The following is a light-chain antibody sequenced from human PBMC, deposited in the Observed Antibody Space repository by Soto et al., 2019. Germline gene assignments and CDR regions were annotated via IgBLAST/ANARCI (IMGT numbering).Light chain of an antibody. CDR1: QSVSSN. J-gene: IGKJ1*01. CDR3: HQYNNWLRWT. V-gene: IGKV3-15*01. Sequence: EIVMTQSPATLSVSPGERATLSCRASQSVSSNLAWYQQKPGQAPRLLIYGASTRATGIPARFSGSGSGTEFTLTLSSLQSEDFAVYYCHQYNNWLRWTFGQGTKVEIK. CDR2: GAS.